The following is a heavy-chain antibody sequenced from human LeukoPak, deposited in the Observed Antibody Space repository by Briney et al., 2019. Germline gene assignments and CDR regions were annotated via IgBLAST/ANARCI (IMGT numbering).Heavy chain of an antibody. CDR2: INHSGST. D-gene: IGHD3-22*01. Sequence: SETLSLTCAVYGGSFSGYYWSWIRQPPGKGLEWIGEINHSGSTNYNPSLKSRVTISVDTSKNQFSLKLRSVTAAVTAVYYCARIRYCYDSSGYPYEDWGQGTLVTVSS. CDR1: GGSFSGYY. CDR3: ARIRYCYDSSGYPYED. J-gene: IGHJ4*02. V-gene: IGHV4-34*01.